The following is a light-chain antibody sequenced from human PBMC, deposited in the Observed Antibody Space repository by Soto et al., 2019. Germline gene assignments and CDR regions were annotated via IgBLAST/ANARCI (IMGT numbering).Light chain of an antibody. V-gene: IGLV2-11*01. CDR2: DVS. Sequence: QSALTQPRSVSGSPGQSVTISCTGTSSDVGGYNYVSRYQQHPGKAPKLMIYDVSKRPSGAPDRFSGSKSGNTASLTISGLQAEDEADYYCCSYAGSYTFGVFGTGTKVTV. J-gene: IGLJ1*01. CDR1: SSDVGGYNY. CDR3: CSYAGSYTFGV.